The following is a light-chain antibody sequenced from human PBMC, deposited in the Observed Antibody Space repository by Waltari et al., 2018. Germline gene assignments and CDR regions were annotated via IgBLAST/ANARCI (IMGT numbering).Light chain of an antibody. CDR3: ATWDDSLNAVV. J-gene: IGLJ2*01. CDR2: STN. V-gene: IGLV1-44*01. Sequence: QSVLTPPPSASGTPGQTVTISCSGNTSNIGTNAVNWYQHLPGTAPQLLIYSTNRRPSGVPDRFSGSKSGTSASLAISGVQSEDEADYYCATWDDSLNAVVFGGGTKLTVL. CDR1: TSNIGTNA.